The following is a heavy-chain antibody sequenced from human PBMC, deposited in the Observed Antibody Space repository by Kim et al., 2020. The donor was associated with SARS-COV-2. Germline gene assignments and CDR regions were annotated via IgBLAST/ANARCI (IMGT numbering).Heavy chain of an antibody. J-gene: IGHJ6*02. D-gene: IGHD3-3*01. CDR1: GYTFTSYA. V-gene: IGHV7-4-1*02. CDR3: ARDPGVSTIFGVVILNPNYYGMDG. Sequence: ASVKVSCKASGYTFTSYAMNWVRQAPGQGLEWMGWINTNTGNPTYAQGFTGRFVFSLETSVSTAYLQISSLKAEDTAVYYCARDPGVSTIFGVVILNPNYYGMDGWGQGTTVTVSS. CDR2: INTNTGNP.